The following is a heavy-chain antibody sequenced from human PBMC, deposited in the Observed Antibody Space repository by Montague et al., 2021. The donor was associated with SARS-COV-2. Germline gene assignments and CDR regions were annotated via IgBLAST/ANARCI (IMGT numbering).Heavy chain of an antibody. D-gene: IGHD4-23*01. J-gene: IGHJ4*02. CDR3: AKETAAIGNPLFDS. CDR2: IVNNGRKS. CDR1: GFTFSSYA. V-gene: IGHV3-23*01. Sequence: SLRLSFPASGFTFSSYAMSWVRQAPGKGLEWVSGIVNNGRKSFYADSVKGRFVISRDNSDKMVYLQLNSLRAEDTAIYYCAKETAAIGNPLFDSWGQGTLITVSS.